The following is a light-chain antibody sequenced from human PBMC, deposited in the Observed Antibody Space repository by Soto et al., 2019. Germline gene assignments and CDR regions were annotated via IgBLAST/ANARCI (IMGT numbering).Light chain of an antibody. V-gene: IGLV1-40*01. CDR1: SSNIGAGYD. Sequence: QSVLTQPPSVSRAPGQRVTISCTGSSSNIGAGYDVHWYQQLPGTAPKLLIYGNSNRPSGVPDRFSGSKSGTSASLAITGLQAEDEADYYCHSYDSSLSGFVVFGGGTKLNV. CDR2: GNS. J-gene: IGLJ2*01. CDR3: HSYDSSLSGFVV.